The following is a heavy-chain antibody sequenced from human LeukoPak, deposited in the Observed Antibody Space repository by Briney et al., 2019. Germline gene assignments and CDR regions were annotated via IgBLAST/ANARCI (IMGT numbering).Heavy chain of an antibody. D-gene: IGHD3-10*02. CDR3: AELGITMIGGV. CDR1: GFTFDDYG. V-gene: IGHV3-20*04. J-gene: IGHJ6*04. CDR2: INWNGGST. Sequence: GGSLRLSCAASGFTFDDYGMSWVRQAPGKGLEWVSGINWNGGSTGYADSVKGRFTISRDNAKNSLYLQMNSLRAEDAAVYYCAELGITMIGGVWGKGTTVTISS.